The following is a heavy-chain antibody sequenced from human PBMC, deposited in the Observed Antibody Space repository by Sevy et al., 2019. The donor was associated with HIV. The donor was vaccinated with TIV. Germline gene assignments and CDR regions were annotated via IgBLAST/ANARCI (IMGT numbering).Heavy chain of an antibody. CDR1: GGSFSGYY. J-gene: IGHJ6*02. D-gene: IGHD6-6*01. CDR2: INHSGST. V-gene: IGHV4-34*01. Sequence: SLTCAVYGGSFSGYYWSWIRQPPGKGLEWIGEINHSGSTNYNPSLKSRVTISVDTSKNQFSLKLSSVTAADTAVYYCARDPGRYSSSSGAYYYYGMDVWGQGTTVTVSS. CDR3: ARDPGRYSSSSGAYYYYGMDV.